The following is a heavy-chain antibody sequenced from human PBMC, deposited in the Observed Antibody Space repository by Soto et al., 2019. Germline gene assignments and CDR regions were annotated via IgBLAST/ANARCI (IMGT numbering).Heavy chain of an antibody. D-gene: IGHD2-15*01. J-gene: IGHJ6*02. CDR2: IREDGNEK. Sequence: GSLRLSCEASGFTFSNYWMTWVRQAPGKGLEWVANIREDGNEKNYVDSVKGRFTISRDNPKNLVYLQMSSLRAEDTALYFCMSDGGSCNCDVYYYGMDVWGRGTMVTVSS. V-gene: IGHV3-7*01. CDR3: MSDGGSCNCDVYYYGMDV. CDR1: GFTFSNYW.